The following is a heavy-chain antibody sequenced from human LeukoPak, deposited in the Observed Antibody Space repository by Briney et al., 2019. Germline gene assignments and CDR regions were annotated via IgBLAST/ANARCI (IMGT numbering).Heavy chain of an antibody. D-gene: IGHD2-2*01. J-gene: IGHJ6*03. CDR1: RFTFSSYG. CDR3: ARGSAALGGLEVYYYYYMDV. CDR2: ISYDGSHE. Sequence: GGSLRLSCAASRFTFSSYGMHWVRQAPGKGLEWVALISYDGSHEYYPASVNGRFTISRDNSKNTLSLQLNSLRPEYTAVYYCARGSAALGGLEVYYYYYMDVWGKGTTVTISS. V-gene: IGHV3-30*03.